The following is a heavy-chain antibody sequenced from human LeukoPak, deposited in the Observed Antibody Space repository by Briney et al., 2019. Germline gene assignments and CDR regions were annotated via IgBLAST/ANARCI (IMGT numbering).Heavy chain of an antibody. Sequence: SETLSLTCAVYGGSFSGYYWSWIRQPPGTGLEWIGEINHSGSTNYNPSLKSRVTISVDTSKNQFSLNLSSVTAADTAVYYCAVTMDRNFDYWGQGTQVTVSS. D-gene: IGHD3-3*01. V-gene: IGHV4-34*01. CDR2: INHSGST. CDR1: GGSFSGYY. CDR3: AVTMDRNFDY. J-gene: IGHJ4*02.